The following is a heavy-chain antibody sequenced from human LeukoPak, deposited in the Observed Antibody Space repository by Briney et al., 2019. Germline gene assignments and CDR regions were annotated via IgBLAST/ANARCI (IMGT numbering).Heavy chain of an antibody. J-gene: IGHJ4*02. CDR2: ISTDGNSE. D-gene: IGHD6-19*01. CDR1: GFSFTMYG. V-gene: IGHV3-30*18. CDR3: AKDQIGWAPGYVSGPLDQ. Sequence: PGRPLRLSCAASGFSFTMYGIHWVRQAPGKGLEWVAVISTDGNSEYYANSVKGRFTISRDNSKNTVYLQMTSLRTEDTAVYYCAKDQIGWAPGYVSGPLDQWGQGTLVTVSS.